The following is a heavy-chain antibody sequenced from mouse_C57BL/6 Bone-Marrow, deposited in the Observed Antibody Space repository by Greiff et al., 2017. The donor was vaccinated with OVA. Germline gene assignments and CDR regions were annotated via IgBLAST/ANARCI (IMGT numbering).Heavy chain of an antibody. D-gene: IGHD1-1*01. V-gene: IGHV5-4*01. CDR2: ISDGGSYT. CDR3: AREGHYYGSSSWFAY. CDR1: GFTFSSYA. Sequence: EVHLVESGGGLVKPGGSLKLSCAASGFTFSSYAMSWVRQTPEKRLEWVATISDGGSYTYYPDNVKGRFTISRDNAKNNLYLQMSHLKSEDTAMYYCAREGHYYGSSSWFAYWGQGTLVTVSA. J-gene: IGHJ3*01.